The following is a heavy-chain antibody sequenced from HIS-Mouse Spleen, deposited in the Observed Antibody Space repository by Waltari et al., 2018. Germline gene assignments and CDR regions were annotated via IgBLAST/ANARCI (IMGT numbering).Heavy chain of an antibody. V-gene: IGHV1-2*02. D-gene: IGHD4-17*01. Sequence: QVQLVQSGAEVEKPGASVKVSCTASGYTFTGYYIHGVLQAPGQGLEWMGWINPNSGGTNYAQKFQGRVTMTRDTSISTAYMELSRLRSDDTAVYYCAQDYGDYVGAFDIWGQGTMVTVSS. CDR1: GYTFTGYY. J-gene: IGHJ3*02. CDR2: INPNSGGT. CDR3: AQDYGDYVGAFDI.